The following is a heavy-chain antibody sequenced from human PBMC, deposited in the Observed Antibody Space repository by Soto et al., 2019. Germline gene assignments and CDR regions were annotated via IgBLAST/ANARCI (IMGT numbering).Heavy chain of an antibody. CDR3: ARDLPDIVVVPAAIHGMDV. V-gene: IGHV1-69*01. Sequence: QVQLVQSGAEVKKPGSSVKVSCKASGGTFSSYAISWVRQAPGQGLEWMGGIIPIFGTANYAQKFQGRVTITADESKSTAYMELSSLRSEDTAVYYCARDLPDIVVVPAAIHGMDVWGQGTTVTVSS. CDR1: GGTFSSYA. J-gene: IGHJ6*02. CDR2: IIPIFGTA. D-gene: IGHD2-2*02.